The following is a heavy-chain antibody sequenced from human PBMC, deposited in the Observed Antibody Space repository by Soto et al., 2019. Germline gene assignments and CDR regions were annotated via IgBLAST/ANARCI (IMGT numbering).Heavy chain of an antibody. CDR1: GFTLTNYW. D-gene: IGHD6-6*01. CDR2: INSNGRSI. V-gene: IGHV3-74*01. Sequence: EVQLVESGGGLVQPGGSLRLSCAASGFTLTNYWMHWVRQAPGKGLVWVSRINSNGRSITYADSVKGRFTISRDNATNTLYLQMNMQRAEDTAVYYCARGGAARAYYYYSMDVWGQGTTVTVSS. J-gene: IGHJ6*02. CDR3: ARGGAARAYYYYSMDV.